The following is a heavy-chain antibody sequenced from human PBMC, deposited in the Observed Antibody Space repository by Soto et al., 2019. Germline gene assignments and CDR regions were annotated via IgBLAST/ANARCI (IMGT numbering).Heavy chain of an antibody. CDR2: LLHRGTT. CDR3: IRNGYVCMDV. CDR1: SGSINSNW. J-gene: IGHJ6*03. V-gene: IGHV4-4*02. Sequence: QVQLQESGPGLVKPSETLSLTCDVSSGSINSNWWSWVRQAPGKGLEWIGELLHRGTTNYNPSLKSRVTISVDNSKGQLSLKLSSVTAADTAVYYCIRNGYVCMDVWGKGTTVTVSS. D-gene: IGHD2-2*01.